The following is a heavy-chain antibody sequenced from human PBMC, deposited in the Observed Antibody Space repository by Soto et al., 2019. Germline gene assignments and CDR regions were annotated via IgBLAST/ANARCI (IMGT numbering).Heavy chain of an antibody. CDR1: GGTFSSYA. CDR3: AITLVSYDILTGYYGSYYFDY. Sequence: QVQLVQSGAEVKKPGSSVKVSCKASGGTFSSYAISWVRQAPGQGLEWMGGIIPIFGTANYAQKFQGRVTLTADESTSTAYMELSSLRSEDTAVYYCAITLVSYDILTGYYGSYYFDYWGQGTLVTVSS. D-gene: IGHD3-9*01. V-gene: IGHV1-69*01. CDR2: IIPIFGTA. J-gene: IGHJ4*02.